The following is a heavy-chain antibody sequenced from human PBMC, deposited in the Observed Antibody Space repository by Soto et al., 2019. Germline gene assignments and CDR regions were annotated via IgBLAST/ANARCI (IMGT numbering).Heavy chain of an antibody. CDR3: ARAPGEARSPFYYYMDV. J-gene: IGHJ6*03. CDR2: INWNGGST. D-gene: IGHD3-16*01. V-gene: IGHV3-20*01. Sequence: EVQLVESGGGVVRPGGSLRLSCAASGFTFDDYGMSWVRQAPGKGLEWVSGINWNGGSTGYADSVKGRFTISRDNAKNSLYLQMNSLRAEDTALYHCARAPGEARSPFYYYMDVWGKGTTVTVSS. CDR1: GFTFDDYG.